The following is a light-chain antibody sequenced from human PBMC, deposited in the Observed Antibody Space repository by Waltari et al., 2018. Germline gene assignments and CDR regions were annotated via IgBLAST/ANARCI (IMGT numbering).Light chain of an antibody. CDR3: QQYNNWPLT. J-gene: IGKJ4*01. V-gene: IGKV3-20*01. Sequence: EIVLTQSPGTLSLSPGERATLSCRASQSVSSSYLAWYKQKPGQAPRPLIYGASSRATGIPDRFSGSGSGTDFTLTISSLQSEDFAVYYCQQYNNWPLTFGGGTKVEIK. CDR2: GAS. CDR1: QSVSSSY.